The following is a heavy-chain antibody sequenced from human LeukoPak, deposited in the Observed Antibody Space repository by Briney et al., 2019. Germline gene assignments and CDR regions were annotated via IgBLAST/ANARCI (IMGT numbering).Heavy chain of an antibody. D-gene: IGHD2-15*01. Sequence: PGGSLRLSCAASGFTFSSYGMHWVRQAPGKGLEWVAVIWYDGSNKYYADSVKGRFTISRDNPKNTLYLQMNSLRAEDTAVYYCARGFGGGSFYYYYGMDVWGQGTTVTVSS. CDR3: ARGFGGGSFYYYYGMDV. CDR1: GFTFSSYG. CDR2: IWYDGSNK. J-gene: IGHJ6*02. V-gene: IGHV3-33*01.